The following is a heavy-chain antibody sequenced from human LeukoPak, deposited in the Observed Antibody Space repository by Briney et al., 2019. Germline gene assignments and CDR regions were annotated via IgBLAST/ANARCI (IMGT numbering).Heavy chain of an antibody. Sequence: GGSLRLSCAASGFTFDDYGMSWVRQAPGKGLEWVSGINWNGGITAYADSVKGRFAISRDNSNNTLYLQMNSLRTEDTAVYYCAKVLAGSYDSVPDYWGQGTLVTVSS. J-gene: IGHJ4*02. CDR2: INWNGGIT. D-gene: IGHD3-16*01. CDR1: GFTFDDYG. CDR3: AKVLAGSYDSVPDY. V-gene: IGHV3-20*04.